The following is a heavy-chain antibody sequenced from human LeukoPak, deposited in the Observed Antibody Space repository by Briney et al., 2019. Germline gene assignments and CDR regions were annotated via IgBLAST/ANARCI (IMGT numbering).Heavy chain of an antibody. CDR3: ARGDVQLWLIDY. Sequence: GGSLRLSCAASGLTFSSYGMHWVRQAPGKGLEWVAVIWYDGSNKYYADSVKGRFTISRDNSKNTLYLQMNSLRAEDTAVYYCARGDVQLWLIDYWGQGTLVTVSS. V-gene: IGHV3-33*01. CDR1: GLTFSSYG. CDR2: IWYDGSNK. J-gene: IGHJ4*02. D-gene: IGHD5-18*01.